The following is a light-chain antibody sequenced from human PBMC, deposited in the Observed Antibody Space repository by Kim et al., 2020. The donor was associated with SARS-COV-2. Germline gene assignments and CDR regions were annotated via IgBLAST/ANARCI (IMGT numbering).Light chain of an antibody. V-gene: IGLV3-1*01. Sequence: SVYPGQTASITCSGDKLGDKYACWYQQKPGQSPVPVIYQDSKRPSGIPERFSGSNSGNTATLTISGTQAMDEADYYCQAWDSSSVVFGGGTQLTVL. CDR3: QAWDSSSVV. CDR1: KLGDKY. CDR2: QDS. J-gene: IGLJ2*01.